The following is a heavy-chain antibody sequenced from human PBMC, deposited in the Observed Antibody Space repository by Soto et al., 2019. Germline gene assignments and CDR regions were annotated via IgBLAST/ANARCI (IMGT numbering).Heavy chain of an antibody. CDR1: GGTFSSYA. J-gene: IGHJ6*02. D-gene: IGHD2-15*01. CDR2: IIPIFGTA. V-gene: IGHV1-69*01. CDR3: ARDKYCSGGSCYGGYYYGMDV. Sequence: QVQLVQSGAEVKKPGSSVKVSCKASGGTFSSYAISWVRQAPGQGLEWMGGIIPIFGTANYAQKFQGRVTITADESTSTAYMELSSLRSEDTAVYYCARDKYCSGGSCYGGYYYGMDVWGPGTTVTVSS.